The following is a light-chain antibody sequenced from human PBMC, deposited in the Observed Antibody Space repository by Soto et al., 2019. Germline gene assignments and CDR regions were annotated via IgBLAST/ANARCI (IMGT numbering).Light chain of an antibody. J-gene: IGKJ1*01. CDR1: QGIRDN. Sequence: AIPMTQSPSSLSASVGDRVTITCRASQGIRDNLGWYQQKPGTAPKVLIYAASSLQSGVPSRFSGSGSGTDFTLTISSLQPEDFATYYCLQDYHYPRTFGQGTRVEIK. CDR3: LQDYHYPRT. CDR2: AAS. V-gene: IGKV1-6*01.